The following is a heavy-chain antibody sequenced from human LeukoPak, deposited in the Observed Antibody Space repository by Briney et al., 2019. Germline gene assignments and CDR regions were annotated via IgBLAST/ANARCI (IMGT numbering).Heavy chain of an antibody. V-gene: IGHV1-18*04. J-gene: IGHJ4*02. D-gene: IGHD3-22*01. Sequence: ASVKVSCKGSGYTLSNHAFRWVRQAPGQGLEWMGWISADNGNTNHAQKFQGRVSLTTDTSTSTAYMELRSLRSDDTAVYYCARGLQRYYGSSGYYYDHFDYWGQGTLVTVSS. CDR3: ARGLQRYYGSSGYYYDHFDY. CDR1: GYTLSNHA. CDR2: ISADNGNT.